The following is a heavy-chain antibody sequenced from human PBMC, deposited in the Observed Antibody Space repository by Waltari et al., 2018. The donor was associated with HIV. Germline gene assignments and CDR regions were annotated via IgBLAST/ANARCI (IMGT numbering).Heavy chain of an antibody. CDR2: IYSGGST. D-gene: IGHD3-22*01. CDR1: GFTVSSNY. V-gene: IGHV3-66*02. J-gene: IGHJ4*02. CDR3: ARDRDDSSGYGY. Sequence: EVQLVESGGGLVQPGGSLRLSCAASGFTVSSNYMSWVRQAPGKGLEWVSVIYSGGSTYYADSVKGRFTISRDNSKNTLYLQMNSLRAEDTAVYYCARDRDDSSGYGYWGQGTLVTVSS.